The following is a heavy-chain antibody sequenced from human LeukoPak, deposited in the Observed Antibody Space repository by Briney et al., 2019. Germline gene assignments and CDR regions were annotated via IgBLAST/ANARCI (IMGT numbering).Heavy chain of an antibody. CDR2: ISSSSRTI. CDR1: GFTFSSYS. D-gene: IGHD6-19*01. CDR3: ARDLPPGSSGWYLGY. J-gene: IGHJ4*02. Sequence: GGSLRLSCAASGFTFSSYSMNWVRQAPGEGLELVSYISSSSRTIYYADSVKGRFTISRDNAKNSLYLQMNSLRDEDTAVYYCARDLPPGSSGWYLGYWGQGTLVTVSS. V-gene: IGHV3-48*02.